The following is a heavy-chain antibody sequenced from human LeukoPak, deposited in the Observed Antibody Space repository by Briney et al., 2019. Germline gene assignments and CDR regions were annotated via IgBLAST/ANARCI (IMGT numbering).Heavy chain of an antibody. CDR2: MYHSEST. CDR3: ARFDHVWETHGMDAFDL. D-gene: IGHD3-16*01. CDR1: GYSISRGYS. J-gene: IGHJ3*01. Sequence: PSETLSLTCAVSGYSISRGYSWGWIRQPPGMGLEWIGNMYHSESTHYNPSLKSRVTISADTSRNQFSLKLSSVTAADTAVYYCARFDHVWETHGMDAFDLWGQGTMVTVSS. V-gene: IGHV4-38-2*01.